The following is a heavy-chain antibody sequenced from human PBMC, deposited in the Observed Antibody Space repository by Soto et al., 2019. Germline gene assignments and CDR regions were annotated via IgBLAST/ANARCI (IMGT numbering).Heavy chain of an antibody. J-gene: IGHJ6*02. Sequence: VSVEIGCKSSGYTLNSYVIPLLRQAPGQRLEWMGWINAGNGNTKYSQKLQGKVTLTRDTSVSTAHTELRRMRSDDTAVYYCARSGGSYSYYGMDVWGQGTTVTDS. CDR1: GYTLNSYV. CDR3: ARSGGSYSYYGMDV. V-gene: IGHV1-3*01. D-gene: IGHD1-26*01. CDR2: INAGNGNT.